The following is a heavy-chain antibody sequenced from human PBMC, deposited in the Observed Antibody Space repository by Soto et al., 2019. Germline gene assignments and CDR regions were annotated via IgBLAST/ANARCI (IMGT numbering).Heavy chain of an antibody. CDR1: GGTLTSYA. Sequence: QVQVVQSGAEVRKPGSSLKVSCKASGGTLTSYAVNWVRQAPGQGLEWMGVVVPMLNTLKYAQRLQGRVTITADESTTTAFMELSSLRSDDTAVYYCAISAWNYGGPLNWLDPWGQGTLVTVSP. CDR3: AISAWNYGGPLNWLDP. D-gene: IGHD1-7*01. CDR2: VVPMLNTL. J-gene: IGHJ5*02. V-gene: IGHV1-69*01.